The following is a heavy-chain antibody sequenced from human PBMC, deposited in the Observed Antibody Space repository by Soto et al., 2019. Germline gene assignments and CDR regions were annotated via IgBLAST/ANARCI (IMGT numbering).Heavy chain of an antibody. V-gene: IGHV4-59*01. D-gene: IGHD3-22*01. CDR1: GGSISSYY. J-gene: IGHJ4*02. CDR2: IYYSGST. Sequence: TSETLSLTCTVSGGSISSYYWSWIRQPPGKGLEWIGYIYYSGSTNYNPSLKSRVTISVDTSKNQFSLKLSSVTAADTAVYYCASGHRDYYDSSGYYFDYWGQGTLVTVSS. CDR3: ASGHRDYYDSSGYYFDY.